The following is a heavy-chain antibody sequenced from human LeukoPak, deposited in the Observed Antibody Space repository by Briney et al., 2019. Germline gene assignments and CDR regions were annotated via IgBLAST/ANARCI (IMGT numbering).Heavy chain of an antibody. CDR2: ISSSGDST. J-gene: IGHJ4*02. V-gene: IGHV3-23*01. D-gene: IGHD3-22*01. CDR3: AKRSGGYFFDY. Sequence: GGSLRLSCAASGFTFSSYAMRWVRQAPGKGLEWVSTISSSGDSTYYADSVKGRFTISRDNSKNTLYLQINSLRAEDTAVYYCAKRSGGYFFDYWGQGTLVTVSS. CDR1: GFTFSSYA.